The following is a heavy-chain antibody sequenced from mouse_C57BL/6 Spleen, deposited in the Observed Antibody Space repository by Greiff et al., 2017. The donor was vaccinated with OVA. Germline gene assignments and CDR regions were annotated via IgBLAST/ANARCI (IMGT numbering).Heavy chain of an antibody. D-gene: IGHD1-1*01. V-gene: IGHV5-17*01. CDR1: GFTFSDYG. Sequence: EVKLMESGGGLVKPGGSLKLSCAASGFTFSDYGMHWVRQAPEKGLEWVAYISSGSSTIYYADTVKGRFTISRDNAKNTLFLQMTSLRSEDTAMYYCAVITTVVAEYFDVWGTGTTVTVSS. CDR3: AVITTVVAEYFDV. J-gene: IGHJ1*03. CDR2: ISSGSSTI.